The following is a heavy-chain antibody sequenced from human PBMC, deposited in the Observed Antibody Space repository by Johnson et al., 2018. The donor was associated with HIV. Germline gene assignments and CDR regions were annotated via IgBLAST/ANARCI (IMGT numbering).Heavy chain of an antibody. D-gene: IGHD1-26*01. CDR2: IKQDGSEK. Sequence: VQLVESGGGLVQPGGSLRLSCAASGFTFSSYWMSWVRQAPGKGLEWVANIKQDGSEKYYVDSVKGRFTISRDNAKNSLYLQMNSLRAEDTAVYYCARERAYSGSYSGAFDIWGQGTMVTVSS. CDR3: ARERAYSGSYSGAFDI. V-gene: IGHV3-7*01. CDR1: GFTFSSYW. J-gene: IGHJ3*02.